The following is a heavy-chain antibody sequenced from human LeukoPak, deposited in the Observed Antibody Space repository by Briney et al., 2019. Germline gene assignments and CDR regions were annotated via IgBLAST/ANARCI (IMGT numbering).Heavy chain of an antibody. CDR3: ARDWKTAATPRYYVLDP. V-gene: IGHV3-48*03. CDR1: GFTFSDYE. CDR2: ISGSGNTV. D-gene: IGHD1-1*01. Sequence: PGGSLRLSCTASGFTFSDYEMDWVRQAPGKGLEWVSYISGSGNTVYYADSLKGRFTISRDNAKNSLYLQMNSLGVEDTAVYYCARDWKTAATPRYYVLDPWGQGTLVTVSS. J-gene: IGHJ5*02.